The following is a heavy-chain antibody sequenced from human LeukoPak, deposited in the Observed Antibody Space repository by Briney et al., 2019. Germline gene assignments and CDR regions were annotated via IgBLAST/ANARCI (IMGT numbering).Heavy chain of an antibody. CDR3: ARNGDYSADY. CDR2: IYYSGST. CDR1: GGSISSYY. V-gene: IGHV4-59*12. Sequence: SETLSLTCTVSGGSISSYYWSWIRQPPGKGLEWIGYIYYSGSTNYNPSLKSRVTISVDKSKNQFSLNLNSVTAADTAVYYCARNGDYSADYWGQGTRVTVSS. J-gene: IGHJ4*02. D-gene: IGHD4-17*01.